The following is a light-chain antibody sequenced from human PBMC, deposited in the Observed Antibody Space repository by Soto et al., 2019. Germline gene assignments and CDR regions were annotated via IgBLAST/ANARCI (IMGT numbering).Light chain of an antibody. Sequence: QSALTQPASVSGSPGQSITISCTGSSSDVGRYNIVSWYQQHPGKAPKLMMSDVSKRPSGVPDRFSGSKSGTTASLTISGLQAEDEADYYCCSYAGSYTLLFGGGTKVTVL. CDR2: DVS. CDR1: SSDVGRYNI. V-gene: IGLV2-11*01. CDR3: CSYAGSYTLL. J-gene: IGLJ2*01.